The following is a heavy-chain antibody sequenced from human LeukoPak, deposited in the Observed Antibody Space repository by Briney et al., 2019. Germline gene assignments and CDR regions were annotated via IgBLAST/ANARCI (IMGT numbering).Heavy chain of an antibody. CDR2: ISSSGSTI. CDR3: ASTQTFDN. CDR1: GFTFSSYE. V-gene: IGHV3-48*03. J-gene: IGHJ4*02. Sequence: PGGSLRLSCAASGFTFSSYEMNWVRQAPGKGLEWVSYISSSGSTIYYADSVKGRFTISRDNAKNSLHLHMNSLRAEDTAVYYCASTQTFDNWGPGTLVTVSS.